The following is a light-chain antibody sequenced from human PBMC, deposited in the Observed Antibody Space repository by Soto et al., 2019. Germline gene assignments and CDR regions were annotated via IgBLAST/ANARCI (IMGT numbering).Light chain of an antibody. Sequence: ELVMTQSPATLSVSPGGRANITSRASQSIRGHLAGYQQKPGQAPRLLIYGASTRATSFPARFSGSGSGTDFTLTISSLQSEDFAVYYCQQYNNWPRTFGQGTKVDIK. CDR1: QSIRGH. J-gene: IGKJ1*01. V-gene: IGKV3-15*01. CDR3: QQYNNWPRT. CDR2: GAS.